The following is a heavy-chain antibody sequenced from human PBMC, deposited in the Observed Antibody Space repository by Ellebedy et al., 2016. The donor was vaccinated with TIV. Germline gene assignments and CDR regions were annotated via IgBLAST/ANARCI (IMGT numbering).Heavy chain of an antibody. V-gene: IGHV3-7*03. D-gene: IGHD5-12*01. J-gene: IGHJ4*02. CDR2: MNQVGSEQ. Sequence: GESLKISCAASGFTFSTHWLSWVRQAPGKGLEWVANMNQVGSEQYFVDSVTGRITISRDNAKRSLYRQMNSLRAEDKAVYYCARDPNSPGDTGYGDYWGQGAVVTVSS. CDR1: GFTFSTHW. CDR3: ARDPNSPGDTGYGDY.